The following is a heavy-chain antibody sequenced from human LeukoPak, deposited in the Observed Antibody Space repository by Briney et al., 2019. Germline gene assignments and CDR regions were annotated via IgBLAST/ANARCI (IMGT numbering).Heavy chain of an antibody. CDR3: VRHISTNTGYFDS. D-gene: IGHD2/OR15-2a*01. J-gene: IGHJ4*02. CDR2: VYYDGTS. V-gene: IGHV4-39*01. Sequence: SEALSFTCTVSGASINSHSYYWGWIRQAPGKGLEWIGSVYYDGTSYSNPSLTSRAAVFVDTSRDQFSLDLSFVTAADTALYYCVRHISTNTGYFDSCGQGILVSVSS. CDR1: GASINSHSYY.